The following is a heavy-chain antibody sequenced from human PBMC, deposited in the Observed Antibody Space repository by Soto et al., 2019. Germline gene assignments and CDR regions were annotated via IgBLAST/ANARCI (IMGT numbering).Heavy chain of an antibody. CDR3: AHSGSYCGGDCNWFDP. Sequence: QITLKESGPPLVKPTQTLTLTCTFSGFSLSTSGVGVGWIRQPPGKALEWLALIYWNDDKRYSPSLKSRLTITKDTSKNQVVLTMTNMDPVDTATYYCAHSGSYCGGDCNWFDPWGQGTLVTVSS. V-gene: IGHV2-5*01. CDR1: GFSLSTSGVG. D-gene: IGHD2-21*02. CDR2: IYWNDDK. J-gene: IGHJ5*02.